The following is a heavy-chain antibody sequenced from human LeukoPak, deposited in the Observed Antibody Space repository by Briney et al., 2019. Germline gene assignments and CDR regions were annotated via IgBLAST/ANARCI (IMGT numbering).Heavy chain of an antibody. CDR1: GGSISSTIYY. V-gene: IGHV4-39*01. Sequence: SETLSLTCTVSGGSISSTIYYWAWLRQPPGKGLEWIGSIYYSGNTYYNPSLQSRATMSVDTSKNQFSLRLTSVTAADTTVYYCARQRGGWVFENWGQGTLVTVSS. CDR2: IYYSGNT. CDR3: ARQRGGWVFEN. D-gene: IGHD6-19*01. J-gene: IGHJ4*02.